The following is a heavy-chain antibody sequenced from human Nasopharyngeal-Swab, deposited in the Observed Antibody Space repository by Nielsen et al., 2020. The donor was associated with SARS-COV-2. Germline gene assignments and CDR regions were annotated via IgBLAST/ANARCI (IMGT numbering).Heavy chain of an antibody. J-gene: IGHJ4*02. D-gene: IGHD5-24*01. CDR3: ASSGWLHPFDY. V-gene: IGHV4-59*08. CDR2: LYLGVST. CDR1: GGSISNYY. Sequence: SETLSLTCAVSGGSISNYYWSWIRQPPGKGLGWIGYLYLGVSTNYSPSLKRRVTMSIDTSKMQFSLDLASVTAADTAVYYCASSGWLHPFDYWGPGTLVTVSS.